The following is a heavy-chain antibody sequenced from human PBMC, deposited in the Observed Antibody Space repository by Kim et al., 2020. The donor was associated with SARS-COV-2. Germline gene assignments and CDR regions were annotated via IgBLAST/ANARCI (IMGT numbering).Heavy chain of an antibody. V-gene: IGHV4-31*02. CDR3: ARCRGMIPFDP. D-gene: IGHD3-16*01. Sequence: YYNPSLKSRVTISVDTSKNQFSLKLSSVTAADTAVYYCARCRGMIPFDPWGQGTLVTVSS. J-gene: IGHJ5*02.